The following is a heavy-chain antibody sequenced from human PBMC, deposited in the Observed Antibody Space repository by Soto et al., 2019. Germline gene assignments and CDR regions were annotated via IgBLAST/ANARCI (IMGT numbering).Heavy chain of an antibody. CDR3: AREVATIFFYYYYGMDV. CDR1: GFTFSSYS. D-gene: IGHD5-12*01. J-gene: IGHJ6*02. Sequence: EVQLVESGGGLVQPGGSLRLSCAASGFTFSSYSMNWVRQAPGKGLEWVSYISSSSSTIYYADSVKGRFTISIDNGKNSLYLQMNRLRAEETAVYYGAREVATIFFYYYYGMDVWGQGTTVTVSS. CDR2: ISSSSSTI. V-gene: IGHV3-48*01.